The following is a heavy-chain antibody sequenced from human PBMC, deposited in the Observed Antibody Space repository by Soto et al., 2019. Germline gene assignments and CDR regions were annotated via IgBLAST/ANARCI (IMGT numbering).Heavy chain of an antibody. V-gene: IGHV3-23*01. J-gene: IGHJ4*02. CDR3: AKGSNWGTGYYFDY. Sequence: EVQLLESGGGLVQPGGPLRLSCAASGFTFSSFVVGWVRQAPGKGLEWVSAIRGSGGNTYYADSVKGRFAISRDNSKNTLYLQMTSLRAEDTAVYYCAKGSNWGTGYYFDYWGQGTLVTVSS. CDR2: IRGSGGNT. CDR1: GFTFSSFV. D-gene: IGHD7-27*01.